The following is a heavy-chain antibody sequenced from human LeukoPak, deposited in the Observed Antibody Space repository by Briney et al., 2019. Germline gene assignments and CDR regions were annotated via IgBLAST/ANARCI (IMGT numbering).Heavy chain of an antibody. CDR2: ISYDGSNE. CDR1: GFTFSRYA. V-gene: IGHV3-30-3*01. Sequence: GGPLRLSCAASGFTFSRYAMHWVRQAPGKGLEWVAVISYDGSNEYYADSVKGRFTISRDNSKNTLYLQMNSLRPEDTAVYYCAREAEAFDIWGQGTMVTVSS. CDR3: AREAEAFDI. J-gene: IGHJ3*02.